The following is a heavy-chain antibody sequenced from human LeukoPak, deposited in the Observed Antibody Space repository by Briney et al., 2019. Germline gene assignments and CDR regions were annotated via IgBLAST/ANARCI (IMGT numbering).Heavy chain of an antibody. V-gene: IGHV3-23*01. J-gene: IGHJ4*02. CDR3: AKDHYGDYGSYDY. D-gene: IGHD4-17*01. CDR2: ISGSGGST. Sequence: QPGGSLRLSCAASGFTFSSYAMSWVRQAPGKGLEWVSAISGSGGSTYYAGSVKGRFTISRDNSKNTLCLQMNSLRAEDTAVYYCAKDHYGDYGSYDYWGQGTLVTVSS. CDR1: GFTFSSYA.